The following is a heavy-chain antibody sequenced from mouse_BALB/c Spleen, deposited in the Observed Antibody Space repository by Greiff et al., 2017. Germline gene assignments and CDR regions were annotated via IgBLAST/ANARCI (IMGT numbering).Heavy chain of an antibody. CDR3: ARGGYYGNSYAMDY. Sequence: EVKVVESGGGLVQPGGSRKLSCAASGFTFSSFGMHWVRQAPEKGLEWVAYISSGSSTIYYADTVKGRFTISRDNPKNTLFLQMTSLRSEDTAMYYCARGGYYGNSYAMDYWGQGTSVTVSS. CDR2: ISSGSSTI. CDR1: GFTFSSFG. V-gene: IGHV5-17*02. D-gene: IGHD2-1*01. J-gene: IGHJ4*01.